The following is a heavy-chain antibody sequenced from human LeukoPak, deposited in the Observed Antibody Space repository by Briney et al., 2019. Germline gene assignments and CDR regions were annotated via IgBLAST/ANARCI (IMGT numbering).Heavy chain of an antibody. CDR1: GFTFSSYG. CDR2: ISYDGSNK. D-gene: IGHD2-21*02. CDR3: AKDNRVTANLNRVYFDY. V-gene: IGHV3-30*18. Sequence: GGSLRLSCAASGFTFSSYGMHWVRQAPGKGLEWVAVISYDGSNKYYADSVKGRFTISRDNSKNTLYLQMNSLRAEDTAVYYCAKDNRVTANLNRVYFDYWGQGTLVTVSS. J-gene: IGHJ4*02.